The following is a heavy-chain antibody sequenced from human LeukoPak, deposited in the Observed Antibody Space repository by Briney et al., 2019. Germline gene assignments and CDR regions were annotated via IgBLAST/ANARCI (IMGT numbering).Heavy chain of an antibody. J-gene: IGHJ1*01. CDR1: GFTFNNYW. Sequence: GGSLRLSCEVSGFTFNNYWMTWVRQTPGKGLEWVADIKQAGSGQYYVDSVKGRFTISRDNAKNALYLQMNSLRAEDTAVYYCARDAVPAAISGDFQHWGQGTLVTVSS. D-gene: IGHD2-2*02. V-gene: IGHV3-7*01. CDR2: IKQAGSGQ. CDR3: ARDAVPAAISGDFQH.